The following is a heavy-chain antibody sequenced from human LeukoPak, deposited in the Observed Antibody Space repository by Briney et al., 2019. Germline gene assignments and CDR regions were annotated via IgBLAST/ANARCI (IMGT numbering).Heavy chain of an antibody. V-gene: IGHV4-39*07. CDR1: GGSISSSSYY. D-gene: IGHD3-3*01. CDR2: IYYSGST. J-gene: IGHJ4*02. Sequence: NASETLSLTCTVSGGSISSSSYYWGWIRQPPGKGLEWIGSIYYSGSTYYNPSLKSRVTISVDTSKNQFSLKLSSVTAADTAVYYCASTYYDFWSGYYSGGYYFDYWGQGTLVTVSS. CDR3: ASTYYDFWSGYYSGGYYFDY.